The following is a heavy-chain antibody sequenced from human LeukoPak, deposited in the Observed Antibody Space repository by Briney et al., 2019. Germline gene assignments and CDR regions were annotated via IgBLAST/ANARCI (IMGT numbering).Heavy chain of an antibody. CDR1: GGTFSSYA. J-gene: IGHJ4*02. D-gene: IGHD3-10*01. CDR3: ARDSGYYGSGSYYNGDY. V-gene: IGHV1-69*13. Sequence: SVKVSCKASGGTFSSYAISWVRQAPGQGLEWMGGIIPIFGTANYAQKFQGRVTITADESTSTAYMELSSLRSEDTAVYYCARDSGYYGSGSYYNGDYWGQGTLVTVSS. CDR2: IIPIFGTA.